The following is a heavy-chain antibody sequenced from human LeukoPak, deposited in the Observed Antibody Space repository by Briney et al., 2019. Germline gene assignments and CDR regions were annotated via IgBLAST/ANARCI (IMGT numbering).Heavy chain of an antibody. CDR1: GYTFTSYD. CDR2: MNPNSGNT. Sequence: ASVKVSCKASGYTFTSYDINWVRQATGQGLEWMGWMNPNSGNTGYAQKFQGRVTMTRNTSISTAYMELSSLRSEDTAVYYCARGGSYYYGMDVWGQGTTVTVSS. J-gene: IGHJ6*02. CDR3: ARGGSYYYGMDV. V-gene: IGHV1-8*01.